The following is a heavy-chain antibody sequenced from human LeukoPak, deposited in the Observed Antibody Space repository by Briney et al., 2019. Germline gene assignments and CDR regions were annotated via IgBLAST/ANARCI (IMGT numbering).Heavy chain of an antibody. J-gene: IGHJ6*02. CDR2: IYYSGST. Sequence: SETLSLTCTVSGGSISSYYWSWIRQPPGKGLEWIGYIYYSGSTNYNPSLKSRVTISVDTSKNQFSLKLSSVTAADTAVYYCARGGSSWYGHYYGMDVWGQGTTVTVSS. CDR1: GGSISSYY. V-gene: IGHV4-59*08. D-gene: IGHD6-13*01. CDR3: ARGGSSWYGHYYGMDV.